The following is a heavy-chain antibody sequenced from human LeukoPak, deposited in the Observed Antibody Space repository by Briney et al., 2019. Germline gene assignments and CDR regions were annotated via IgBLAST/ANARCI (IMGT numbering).Heavy chain of an antibody. CDR2: ISWNSGSI. CDR1: GFTFDDYA. CDR3: AKDISAAAGTDAFDI. D-gene: IGHD6-13*01. J-gene: IGHJ3*02. Sequence: GGSLRLSCAASGFTFDDYAMHWVRHAPGKGLEWVSGISWNSGSIVYADSVKGRFTISRDNAKNSLYLQMNSLRAEDTALYYCAKDISAAAGTDAFDIWGQGTMVAVSS. V-gene: IGHV3-9*01.